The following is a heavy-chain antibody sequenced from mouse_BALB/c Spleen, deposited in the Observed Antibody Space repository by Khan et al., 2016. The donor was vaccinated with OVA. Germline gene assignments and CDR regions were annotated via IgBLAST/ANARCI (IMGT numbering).Heavy chain of an antibody. CDR1: GDSITSGY. CDR3: ACGLRGFAY. CDR2: ISYSGNT. J-gene: IGHJ3*01. D-gene: IGHD1-1*01. V-gene: IGHV3-8*02. Sequence: EVQLVESGPSLVKPSQTLYLTCSVTGDSITSGYWNWIRKFPGNKLEYMGYISYSGNTYYNPSLKSRISITRDTSKNQNYLKLNSVTTEDTATYYCACGLRGFAYWGQGTLVTVSA.